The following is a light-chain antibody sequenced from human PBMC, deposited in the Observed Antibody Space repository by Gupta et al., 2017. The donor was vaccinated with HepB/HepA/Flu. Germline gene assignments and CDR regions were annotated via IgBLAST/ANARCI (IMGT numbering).Light chain of an antibody. CDR2: AAS. CDR1: QSISSY. CDR3: QQSYSTPLT. J-gene: IGKJ4*01. V-gene: IGKV1-39*01. Sequence: QMTQSPSSLSASVGDRVTITCRASQSISSYLNWYQQKPGKAPKLLIYAASSLQSGVPSRFSGSGSGTDFTLTISSLQPEDFATYYCQQSYSTPLTFGGGTKVEIK.